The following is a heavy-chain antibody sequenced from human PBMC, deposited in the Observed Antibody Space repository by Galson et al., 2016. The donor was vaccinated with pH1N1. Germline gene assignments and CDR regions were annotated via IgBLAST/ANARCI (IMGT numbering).Heavy chain of an antibody. CDR3: VKDSDYGGQLR. CDR1: GFTFSRYW. Sequence: LRLSCAASGFTFSRYWMHWVRQGPGKGLVWVSRINSDGSSRSHADSVKGRFTISRDNSRATLFLQMNSLRPEDTAVYYCVKDSDYGGQLRWGQGTLVTVSS. D-gene: IGHD4-23*01. CDR2: INSDGSSR. J-gene: IGHJ4*02. V-gene: IGHV3-74*01.